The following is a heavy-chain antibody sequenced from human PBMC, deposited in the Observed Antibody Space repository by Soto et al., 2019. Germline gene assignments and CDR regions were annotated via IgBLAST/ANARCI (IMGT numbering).Heavy chain of an antibody. CDR1: GFTFSNSW. CDR3: AKGGSIAAPAASMDV. D-gene: IGHD6-6*01. Sequence: GGSLRLSCAASGFTFSNSWMHWVRQAPGKGLVWVSRINSDESVTTYADSVKGRFTVSRDNAKNTLYLQMNSLRAEDTAVYYCAKGGSIAAPAASMDVWGQGTTVTVSS. J-gene: IGHJ6*02. V-gene: IGHV3-74*01. CDR2: INSDESVT.